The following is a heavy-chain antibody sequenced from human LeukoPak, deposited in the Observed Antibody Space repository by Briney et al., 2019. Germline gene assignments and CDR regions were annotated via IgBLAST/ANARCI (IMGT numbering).Heavy chain of an antibody. J-gene: IGHJ5*02. CDR3: ARDKIEAAVSGSLFDH. CDR1: GFTYNMYW. V-gene: IGHV3-7*01. CDR2: IKHDGSEK. D-gene: IGHD6-13*01. Sequence: GGSLRLSCAASGFTYNMYWMTWVRQGPGKGLEWVANIKHDGSEKNYADSVKGRFTISRDNAKSSLYLQMNSLRAEDTAVYYCARDKIEAAVSGSLFDHWGQGTLVTISS.